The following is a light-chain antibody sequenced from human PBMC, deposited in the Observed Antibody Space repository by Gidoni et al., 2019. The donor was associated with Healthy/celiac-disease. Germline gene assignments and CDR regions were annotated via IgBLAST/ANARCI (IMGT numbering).Light chain of an antibody. CDR1: QSISSY. J-gene: IGKJ3*01. CDR2: AAS. V-gene: IGKV1-39*01. Sequence: DIQMNQSPSSLSASVGDRVTITCRASQSISSYLNWYQQKPGKAPKLLIYAASSLQSGVPSRFSGSGSGTDFTLTISSLQPEDFATYYCQQSYSGFTFGPGTKVDIK. CDR3: QQSYSGFT.